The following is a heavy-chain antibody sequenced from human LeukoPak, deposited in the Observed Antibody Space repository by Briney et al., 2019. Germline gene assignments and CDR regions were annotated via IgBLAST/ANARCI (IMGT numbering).Heavy chain of an antibody. CDR2: IYHNGNT. CDR1: GYSISSGYY. V-gene: IGHV4-38-2*01. Sequence: SETLSLTCAVSGYSISSGYYWGWIRQPPRKGLEWIGSIYHNGNTYYNPSLKSRVTISVDTSKNEFSLKLSSVTAADTAVYYCARAYHSSWYLNWFDPWGQGTLVTVSS. D-gene: IGHD6-13*01. CDR3: ARAYHSSWYLNWFDP. J-gene: IGHJ5*02.